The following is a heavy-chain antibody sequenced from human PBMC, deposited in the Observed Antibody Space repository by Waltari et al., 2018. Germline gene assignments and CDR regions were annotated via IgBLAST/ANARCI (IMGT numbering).Heavy chain of an antibody. CDR2: INHSGST. CDR3: ARFPSGWTPYYYYGMDV. D-gene: IGHD6-19*01. V-gene: IGHV4-34*01. J-gene: IGHJ6*02. Sequence: QVQLQQWGAGLLKPSETLSLTCAVYGGSFSGYSWGGIRQPPGKGLEWIGEINHSGSTNYNPSLKSRVTISVDTSKNQFSLKLSSVTAADTAVYYCARFPSGWTPYYYYGMDVWGQGTTVTVSS. CDR1: GGSFSGYS.